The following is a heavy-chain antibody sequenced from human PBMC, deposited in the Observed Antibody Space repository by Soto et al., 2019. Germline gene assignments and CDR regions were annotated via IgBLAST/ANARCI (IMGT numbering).Heavy chain of an antibody. CDR3: AKGFRYSFDP. Sequence: PGGSLRLSCAASGFTFSSYAMSWVRQAPGKGLAWVSGISSTGGSTYYADSVKGRFTISRDNSKNTLYLQMNSLRAEDTAVYYCAKGFRYSFDPWGQGTLVTVSS. J-gene: IGHJ5*02. V-gene: IGHV3-23*01. CDR2: ISSTGGST. CDR1: GFTFSSYA. D-gene: IGHD1-20*01.